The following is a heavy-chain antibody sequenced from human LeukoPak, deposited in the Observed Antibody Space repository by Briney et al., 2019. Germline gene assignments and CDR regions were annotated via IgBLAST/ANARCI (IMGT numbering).Heavy chain of an antibody. Sequence: PGRSLRLSCAASGFTFSSYGMHWVRQAPGKGLEWVAVISYDGSNKYYADSVKGRFTISRDNSKNTLYLQMNSLRAEDTAVYYCARASRGMDVWGQGTTVTVSS. CDR2: ISYDGSNK. CDR1: GFTFSSYG. J-gene: IGHJ6*02. CDR3: ARASRGMDV. V-gene: IGHV3-30*03.